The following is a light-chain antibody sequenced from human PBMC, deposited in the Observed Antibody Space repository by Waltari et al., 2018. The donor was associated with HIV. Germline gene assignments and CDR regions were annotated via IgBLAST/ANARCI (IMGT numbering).Light chain of an antibody. J-gene: IGKJ1*01. Sequence: DIQMTQSPSTLSASVGDRVTITCRASQSINSWLAWYQQKPGKAPKLLIYKASSLESGVPSRFSDSGSGTECTLTISSLQPDDFATYYCQQYNSDSTFGQGTKVEIK. V-gene: IGKV1-5*03. CDR1: QSINSW. CDR2: KAS. CDR3: QQYNSDST.